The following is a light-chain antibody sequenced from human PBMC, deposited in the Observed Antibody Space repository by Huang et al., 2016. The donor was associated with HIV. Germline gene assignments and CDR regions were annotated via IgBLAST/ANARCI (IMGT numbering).Light chain of an antibody. CDR3: HQYYSSRWT. CDR2: RAS. V-gene: IGKV1-NL1*01. Sequence: DIQMTQSPSSLSASLGDRVTITCRANQAVGDSLAWYQRKPGKAPNLLLYRASTLESGVPYRFSGGGSGTNFTLTINNMQPEDVATYYCHQYYSSRWTFGQGTKLEIK. CDR1: QAVGDS. J-gene: IGKJ1*01.